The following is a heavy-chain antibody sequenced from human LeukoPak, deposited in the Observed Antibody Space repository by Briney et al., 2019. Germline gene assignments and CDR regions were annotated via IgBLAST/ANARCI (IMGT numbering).Heavy chain of an antibody. CDR2: ISSSSSYI. CDR1: GFTFSSYA. CDR3: ARSGYYDFWSGPRAGDY. J-gene: IGHJ4*02. V-gene: IGHV3-21*01. D-gene: IGHD3-3*01. Sequence: GGSLRLSCAASGFTFSSYAMSWVRQAPGKGLEWVSSISSSSSYIYYADSVKGRFTISRDNAKNSLYLQMNSLRAEDTAVYYCARSGYYDFWSGPRAGDYWGQGTLVTVSS.